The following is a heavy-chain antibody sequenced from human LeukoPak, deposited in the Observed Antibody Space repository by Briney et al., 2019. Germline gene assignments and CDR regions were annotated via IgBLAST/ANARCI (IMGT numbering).Heavy chain of an antibody. V-gene: IGHV1-2*02. CDR2: INPNSGGT. CDR1: GYTFTGYY. J-gene: IGHJ4*02. D-gene: IGHD5-18*01. Sequence: ASVKVSCKASGYTFTGYYMHWERQAPGQGLEWMGWINPNSGGTNYAQKFQGRVTMTRDTSISTAYMELSRLRSDDTAVYYCAITPAVNTAFDYWGQGTLVTVSS. CDR3: AITPAVNTAFDY.